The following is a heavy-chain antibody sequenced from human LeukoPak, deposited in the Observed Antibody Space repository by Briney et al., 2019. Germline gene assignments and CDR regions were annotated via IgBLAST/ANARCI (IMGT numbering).Heavy chain of an antibody. J-gene: IGHJ4*02. V-gene: IGHV6-1*01. Sequence: SQTLSLTCAISGDSVSSNSAAWNWIRQSPSRGLEWLGRTYYRSKWYYDYAVAVKSRISINPDTSKNQFSLQLSSVTPGDTAVYYCARDPVGGSTIFDYWGQGTLVTVSS. CDR3: ARDPVGGSTIFDY. CDR2: TYYRSKWYY. CDR1: GDSVSSNSAA. D-gene: IGHD1-26*01.